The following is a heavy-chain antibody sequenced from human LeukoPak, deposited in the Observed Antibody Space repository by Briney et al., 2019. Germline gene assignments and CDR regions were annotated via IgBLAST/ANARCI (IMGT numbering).Heavy chain of an antibody. V-gene: IGHV1-46*01. CDR3: RREGECDVRNPGGDY. D-gene: IGHD3-10*01. CDR2: INPSVGRQ. Sequence: ASVKVSCKASGYTFTSYYIDCVPPAPGQGLEWMGIINPSVGRQTYAQKFQGRVTMTRDTSTSTVYMEMSGLRSEDTAVYYCRREGECDVRNPGGDYWGQGTLVTVSS. CDR1: GYTFTSYY. J-gene: IGHJ4*02.